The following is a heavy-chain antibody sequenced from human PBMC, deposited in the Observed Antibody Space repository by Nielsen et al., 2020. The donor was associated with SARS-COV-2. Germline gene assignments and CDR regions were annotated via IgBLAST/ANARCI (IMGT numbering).Heavy chain of an antibody. CDR1: GFTFNEFY. Sequence: GESLKISCAASGFTFNEFYMTWVRQAPGKGLEWISYINGGSTYTFYADSVKGRFTISRDNANNFLYLQMNSLRAEDSAVYYCARDLYHYGTTGYSDRLDYWGQGTLVTVSS. CDR3: ARDLYHYGTTGYSDRLDY. CDR2: INGGSTYT. V-gene: IGHV3-11*06. D-gene: IGHD3-9*01. J-gene: IGHJ4*02.